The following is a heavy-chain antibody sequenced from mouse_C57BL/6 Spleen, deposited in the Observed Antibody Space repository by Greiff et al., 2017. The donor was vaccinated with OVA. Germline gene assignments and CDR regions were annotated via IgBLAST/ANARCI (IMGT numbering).Heavy chain of an antibody. CDR1: ESPSGAFS. J-gene: IGHJ4*01. CDR2: INYDGSST. CDR3: AREERDDYDDAMDY. V-gene: IGHV5-16*01. D-gene: IGHD2-4*01. Sequence: EVKLVESEGGLVQPGSSMNPPSPPLESPSGAFSWPWSRQVPEKGLEWVANINYDGSSTYYLDSLKSRFIISRDNAKNILYLQMSSLKSEDTATYYCAREERDDYDDAMDYWGQGTSVTVSS.